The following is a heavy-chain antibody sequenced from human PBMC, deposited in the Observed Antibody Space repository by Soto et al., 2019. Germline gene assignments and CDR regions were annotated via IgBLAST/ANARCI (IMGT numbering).Heavy chain of an antibody. Sequence: QVQLQESGPGLVKPSQTLSLTCTVSGGSISSGNYYWSWIRQHPGKCLEWIGYIFYSGSTYYNPSLESRVTISVDTSKNQFSLKLSSVTAADTAVYYCARTSYDSSGTAADPWGQGTLVTVSS. CDR2: IFYSGST. CDR3: ARTSYDSSGTAADP. J-gene: IGHJ5*02. V-gene: IGHV4-31*03. D-gene: IGHD3-22*01. CDR1: GGSISSGNYY.